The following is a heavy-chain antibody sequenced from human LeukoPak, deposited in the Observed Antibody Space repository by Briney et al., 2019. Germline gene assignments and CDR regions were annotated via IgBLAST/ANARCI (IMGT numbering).Heavy chain of an antibody. CDR2: INPNSGGT. J-gene: IGHJ4*02. Sequence: ASVKVSCKASGYTFTGYYMHWVRQAPGQGLEWMGWINPNSGGTNYAQKLQGRVTMTRDTSISTAYMELSRLRSDDTAVYYCSGYRAGAGNYFDYGGKGTLVPFPS. V-gene: IGHV1-2*02. CDR1: GYTFTGYY. CDR3: SGYRAGAGNYFDY. D-gene: IGHD6-19*01.